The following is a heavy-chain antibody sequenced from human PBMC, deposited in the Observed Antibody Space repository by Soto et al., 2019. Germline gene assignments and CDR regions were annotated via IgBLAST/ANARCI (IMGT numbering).Heavy chain of an antibody. CDR3: ARAHDYGLGFMDV. J-gene: IGHJ6*02. Sequence: SETLSLTCAVYGGSFSGYYWTWIRQPPGKGQEWIGEINHSGSTNYNPSLKSRVTISVDTSKNQFSLKLTSVTAADTAVYYCARAHDYGLGFMDVWGHGTTVTV. CDR1: GGSFSGYY. D-gene: IGHD4-17*01. CDR2: INHSGST. V-gene: IGHV4-34*01.